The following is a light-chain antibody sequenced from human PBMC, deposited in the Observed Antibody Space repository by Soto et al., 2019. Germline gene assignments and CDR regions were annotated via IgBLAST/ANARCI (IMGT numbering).Light chain of an antibody. J-gene: IGLJ1*01. Sequence: QSVLTQPPSVSGAPGQRVTISCTGRSANIGAAYNVEWYQQLPGTAPKLLIYGNNNRPSGVPARFSGSTSGTSASLAIAGLQADDEGDYYCQSYDSSLSGYVFGTGTKVPVL. CDR1: SANIGAAYN. CDR3: QSYDSSLSGYV. CDR2: GNN. V-gene: IGLV1-40*01.